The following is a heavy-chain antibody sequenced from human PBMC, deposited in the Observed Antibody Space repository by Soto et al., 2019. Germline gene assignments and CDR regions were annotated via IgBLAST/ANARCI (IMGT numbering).Heavy chain of an antibody. D-gene: IGHD2-15*01. CDR1: GFTVSSNY. Sequence: ESGGGLVQPGGSLRLSCAASGFTVSSNYMSWVRQAPGKGLEWVSVIYSGGSTYYADSVKGRFTISRDNSKNTLCLQMNSVRAEDTAVCDCAREDPEGVVGYWGRGTLVTVSS. J-gene: IGHJ4*02. CDR3: AREDPEGVVGY. V-gene: IGHV3-66*01. CDR2: IYSGGST.